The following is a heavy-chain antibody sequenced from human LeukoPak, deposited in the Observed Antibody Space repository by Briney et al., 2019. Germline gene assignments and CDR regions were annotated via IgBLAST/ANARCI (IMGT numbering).Heavy chain of an antibody. D-gene: IGHD3-3*01. J-gene: IGHJ1*01. Sequence: GGSLRLSCAASGFTFSSYAMHWVRQAPGKGLEWVAVISYDGSNKYYADSVKGRFTISRDNSKNTLYLQMNSLRAEDTAVYYCAREEVYYDFWSGYYTGGVGYFQHWGQGTLVTVSS. CDR2: ISYDGSNK. CDR3: AREEVYYDFWSGYYTGGVGYFQH. CDR1: GFTFSSYA. V-gene: IGHV3-30-3*01.